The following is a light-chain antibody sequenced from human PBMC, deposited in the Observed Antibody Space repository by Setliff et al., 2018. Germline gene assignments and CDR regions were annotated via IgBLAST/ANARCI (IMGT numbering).Light chain of an antibody. CDR3: SSYTSLSTRV. J-gene: IGLJ1*01. CDR2: EVT. CDR1: ASDVGDYNY. V-gene: IGLV2-14*01. Sequence: QSALTQPASVSGSPGQSITISCTGSASDVGDYNYVSWHQQHPGEAPKLLIYEVTNRPSGISNRFSGSKSGNTASLSISGLQAEDEVDYYCSSYTSLSTRVFGTGSKVTVL.